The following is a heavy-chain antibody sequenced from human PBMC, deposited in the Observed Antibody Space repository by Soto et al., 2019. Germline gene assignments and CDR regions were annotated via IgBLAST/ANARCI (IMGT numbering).Heavy chain of an antibody. CDR3: AKTAYSSGWYSRYFDY. Sequence: GGSLRLSCAASGFTFDDYAMHWVRQASGKGLEWVSGISWNSGSIGYADSVEGRFTISRDNAKNSLYLQMNSLRAEDTALYYCAKTAYSSGWYSRYFDYWGQGTLVTVCS. CDR1: GFTFDDYA. D-gene: IGHD6-19*01. J-gene: IGHJ4*02. CDR2: ISWNSGSI. V-gene: IGHV3-9*01.